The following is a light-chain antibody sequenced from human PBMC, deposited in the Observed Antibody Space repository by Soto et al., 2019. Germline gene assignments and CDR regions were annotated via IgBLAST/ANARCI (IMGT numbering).Light chain of an antibody. CDR1: SSNIGAGYD. V-gene: IGLV1-40*01. Sequence: QSVLTQPPSVSGAPGQTVTISCTGSSSNIGAGYDVHWYQQLPGTAPKLMISEVSNRPSGASNRFSGSKSGNTASLTISGLQAEDEADYYCSSYTAGGTIFGTGTKVTVL. CDR2: EVS. CDR3: SSYTAGGTI. J-gene: IGLJ1*01.